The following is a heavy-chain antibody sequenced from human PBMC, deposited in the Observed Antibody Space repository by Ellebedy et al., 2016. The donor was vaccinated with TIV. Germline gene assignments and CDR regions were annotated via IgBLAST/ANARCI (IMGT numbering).Heavy chain of an antibody. V-gene: IGHV3-23*01. J-gene: IGHJ4*02. CDR3: VKEGEGGDYNSHFQY. CDR2: ISTSGGRT. CDR1: GFTFNSHA. D-gene: IGHD4-17*01. Sequence: GESLKISCAASGFTFNSHAMSWVRQTPPKALEWVSAISTSGGRTYYANSVKGRFTVSRYNSKNLVYLQLNSLTAEDTAVYYCVKEGEGGDYNSHFQYWGQGNLVTVSS.